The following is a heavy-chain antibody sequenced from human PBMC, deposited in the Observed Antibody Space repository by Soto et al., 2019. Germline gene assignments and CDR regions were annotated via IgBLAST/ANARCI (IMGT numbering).Heavy chain of an antibody. D-gene: IGHD4-17*01. CDR1: GSPISSYY. Sequence: SETLSLTCSVSGSPISSYYWGWFRLPPGQGLQWVGYIYYTGTTSYNPSLKGRVTISLDTSKKQFSLKLSSVTAADTAVYYCARHYGDYFDYWGQGTLVTVSS. V-gene: IGHV4-59*08. J-gene: IGHJ4*02. CDR2: IYYTGTT. CDR3: ARHYGDYFDY.